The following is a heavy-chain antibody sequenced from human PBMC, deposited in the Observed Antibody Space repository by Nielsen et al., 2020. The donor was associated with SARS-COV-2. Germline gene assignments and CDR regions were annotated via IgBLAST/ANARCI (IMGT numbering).Heavy chain of an antibody. Sequence: GGSLRLSCAASGFTFDDYAMHWVRHAPGKGLEWVSGISWNSGSIGYADSVKGRFTISRDNAKNSLYLQMNSLRAEDTALYYCATIAAAGNWYFDLWGRGTLVTVSS. CDR1: GFTFDDYA. CDR2: ISWNSGSI. CDR3: ATIAAAGNWYFDL. J-gene: IGHJ2*01. D-gene: IGHD6-13*01. V-gene: IGHV3-9*01.